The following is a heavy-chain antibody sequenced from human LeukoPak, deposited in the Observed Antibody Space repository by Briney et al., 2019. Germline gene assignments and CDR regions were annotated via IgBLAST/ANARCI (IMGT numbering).Heavy chain of an antibody. CDR3: ARRGPSSGRDNWFDP. CDR2: IYPGDSDT. CDR1: GYSFPNYW. D-gene: IGHD6-19*01. J-gene: IGHJ5*02. Sequence: LGESLKISCKGSGYSFPNYWIGWVRQMPGKGLEWMGIIYPGDSDTRYSPSFQGQVTISADKSISTAYLQWSSLKASDTAMYYCARRGPSSGRDNWFDPWGQGTLVTVSS. V-gene: IGHV5-51*01.